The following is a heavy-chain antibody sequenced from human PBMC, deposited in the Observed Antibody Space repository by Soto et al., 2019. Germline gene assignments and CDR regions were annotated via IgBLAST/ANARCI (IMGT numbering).Heavy chain of an antibody. CDR3: ASSSSGSVPAY. D-gene: IGHD6-19*01. J-gene: IGHJ4*02. CDR2: IYYSGST. V-gene: IGHV4-59*08. CDR1: GGSISRCY. Sequence: PSETLSLTCSVSGGSISRCYGSWCRQPPGKGLEWIGYIYYSGSTNYNPSLKSRVTISVDTSKNQFSLKLSSVTAADTAVYYCASSSSGSVPAYWAQGTLVPVSS.